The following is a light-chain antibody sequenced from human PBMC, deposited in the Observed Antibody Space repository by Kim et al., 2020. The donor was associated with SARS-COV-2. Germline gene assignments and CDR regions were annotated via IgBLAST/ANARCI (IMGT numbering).Light chain of an antibody. V-gene: IGKV1-39*01. CDR3: QQNFSPLIT. CDR1: RNINSY. CDR2: GAS. J-gene: IGKJ3*01. Sequence: DIQMTQSPSSLSASVGDKVTIACRASRNINSYLNWYQHKPGRAPKLLIYGASGLQRGVPSRFSGGGFGTDFTLTITSLQPEDFAVYFCQQNFSPLITFGPGTKVDTK.